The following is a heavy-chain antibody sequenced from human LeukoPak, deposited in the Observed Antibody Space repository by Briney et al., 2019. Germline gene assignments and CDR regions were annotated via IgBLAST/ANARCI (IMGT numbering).Heavy chain of an antibody. J-gene: IGHJ4*02. D-gene: IGHD3-22*01. V-gene: IGHV5-51*01. CDR3: ARLDYYANSGTDY. CDR1: GYIFAHYW. Sequence: GESLEISCTGSGYIFAHYWIGWVRQMPGKGLEWMGIIYPGDSDTKYSPSFQGQVTISADKSINTAYLQWSSLKASDTAMYYCARLDYYANSGTDYWGQGTLVNVSS. CDR2: IYPGDSDT.